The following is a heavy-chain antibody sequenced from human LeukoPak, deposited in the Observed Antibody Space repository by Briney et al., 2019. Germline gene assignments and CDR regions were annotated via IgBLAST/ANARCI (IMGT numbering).Heavy chain of an antibody. Sequence: GGSLRLSCAASGFTFSSYAMHWVRQAPGKGLAWVAVISYDGSNKYYADSVKGRFTISRDNSKNTLYLQMNSLRAEDTAVYYCARDIEVAEVGATGYWGQGTLVTVSS. CDR2: ISYDGSNK. CDR1: GFTFSSYA. J-gene: IGHJ4*02. V-gene: IGHV3-30*04. CDR3: ARDIEVAEVGATGY. D-gene: IGHD1-26*01.